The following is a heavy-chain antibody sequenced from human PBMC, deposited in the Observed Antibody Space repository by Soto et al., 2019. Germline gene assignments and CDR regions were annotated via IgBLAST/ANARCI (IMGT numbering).Heavy chain of an antibody. J-gene: IGHJ4*02. Sequence: QVQLVQSGAEVRKPGSSVKVSCKDSGGTFTTYDISWVRQAPGQGLEWMGGIIPLFDATKYAQKFQGRVTITADKSTGTAYLELSSLRSEDMAMYYCARDRSSSWYNGTFYFDAWGQGTLVTVSS. CDR3: ARDRSSSWYNGTFYFDA. D-gene: IGHD6-19*01. CDR2: IIPLFDAT. CDR1: GGTFTTYD. V-gene: IGHV1-69*06.